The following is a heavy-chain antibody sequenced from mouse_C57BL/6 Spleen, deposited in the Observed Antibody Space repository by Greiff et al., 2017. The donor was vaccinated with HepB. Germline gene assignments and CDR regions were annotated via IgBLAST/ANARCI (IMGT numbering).Heavy chain of an antibody. V-gene: IGHV5-9-1*02. D-gene: IGHD1-1*01. J-gene: IGHJ4*01. CDR1: GFTFSSYA. CDR3: TRGGYGSSHYYAMDY. Sequence: DVHLVESGEGLVKPGGSLKLSCAASGFTFSSYAMSWVRQTPEKRLEWVAYISSGGDYIYYADTVKGRFTISRDNARNTLYLQMSSLKSEDTAMYYGTRGGYGSSHYYAMDYWGQGTSVTVSS. CDR2: ISSGGDYI.